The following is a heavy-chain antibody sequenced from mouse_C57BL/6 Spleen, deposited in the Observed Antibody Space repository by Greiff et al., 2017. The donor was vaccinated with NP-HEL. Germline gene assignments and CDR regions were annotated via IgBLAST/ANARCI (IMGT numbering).Heavy chain of an antibody. CDR2: IYPGDGDT. V-gene: IGHV1-82*01. D-gene: IGHD2-5*01. CDR3: ARWGSNYPDLDV. Sequence: QVQLQQSGPELVKPGASVKISCKASGYAFSSSWMNWVKQRPGKGLEWIGRIYPGDGDTNYNGKFKGKATLTADKSSSTAYMQLSSLTSEDSAVYFCARWGSNYPDLDVWGTGTTVTVSS. J-gene: IGHJ1*03. CDR1: GYAFSSSW.